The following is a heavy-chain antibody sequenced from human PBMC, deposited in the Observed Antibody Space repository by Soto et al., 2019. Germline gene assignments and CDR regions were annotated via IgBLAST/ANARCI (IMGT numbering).Heavy chain of an antibody. CDR2: ISYGGDNK. D-gene: IGHD6-13*01. V-gene: IGHV3-30*09. CDR3: AKARHSTSWYGLEADF. CDR1: GFIFSDYA. J-gene: IGHJ4*02. Sequence: QVQLVESGGGVVQPGRSLRLSCAASGFIFSDYAMHWVRQAPGKGLERVAVISYGGDNKYYADSVRGRFAISRDNVKNTLDLQMNSLNPEDTAVYHCAKARHSTSWYGLEADFWGQGTLVTVSS.